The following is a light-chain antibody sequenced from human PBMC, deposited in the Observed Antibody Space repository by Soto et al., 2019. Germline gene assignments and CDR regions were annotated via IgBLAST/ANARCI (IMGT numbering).Light chain of an antibody. J-gene: IGKJ5*01. V-gene: IGKV3D-20*02. CDR2: GVS. CDR3: QQRSNWPPT. Sequence: IVLTQSPDTLSLSPWERATLSCSASQSVTGSYLAWYQQKPGLAPKLLIYGVSSRASGIPDRFSGSGSGTDFTLTISRLEPEDFAVYYCQQRSNWPPTFGQGTRLEIK. CDR1: QSVTGSY.